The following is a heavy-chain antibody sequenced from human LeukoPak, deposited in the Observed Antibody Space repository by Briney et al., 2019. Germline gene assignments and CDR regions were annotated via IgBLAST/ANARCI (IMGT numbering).Heavy chain of an antibody. V-gene: IGHV4-34*01. CDR1: GGSFSGYY. J-gene: IGHJ4*02. D-gene: IGHD3-3*01. CDR2: INHSGST. Sequence: PSETLSLTCAVYGGSFSGYYWSWIRQPPGKGLEWIGEINHSGSTNYNPSLKSRVTISVDTSKNQFSLKLSSVTAADTAVYYCARARYDFWSGSYRFDYWGQGTLVTVSS. CDR3: ARARYDFWSGSYRFDY.